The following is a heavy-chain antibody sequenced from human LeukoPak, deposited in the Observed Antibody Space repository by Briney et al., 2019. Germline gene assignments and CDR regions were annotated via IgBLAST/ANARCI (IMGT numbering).Heavy chain of an antibody. CDR3: ARAGIAVAGHDY. CDR1: GFTFSSYA. V-gene: IGHV3-30-3*01. CDR2: ISYDGSNK. Sequence: GGSLRLSCAASGFTFSSYAMHWVRQPPGKGLEWVAVISYDGSNKYYADSVKGRFTISRDNSKNMLYLQMNSLRAEDTAVYYCARAGIAVAGHDYWGQGTLVTVSS. J-gene: IGHJ4*02. D-gene: IGHD6-19*01.